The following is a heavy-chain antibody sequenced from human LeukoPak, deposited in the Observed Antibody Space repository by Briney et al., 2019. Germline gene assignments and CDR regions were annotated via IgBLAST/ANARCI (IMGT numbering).Heavy chain of an antibody. J-gene: IGHJ6*03. CDR3: AREVQAYDFWSTDYYMDV. Sequence: ASVKVSCKASGYTFTSYGISWVRQAPGQGLEWMGWMNPNSGNTGYAQKFQGRVTITRNTSISTAYMELSSLRSEDTAVYYCAREVQAYDFWSTDYYMDVWGKGTTVTVSS. CDR2: MNPNSGNT. D-gene: IGHD3-3*01. V-gene: IGHV1-8*03. CDR1: GYTFTSYG.